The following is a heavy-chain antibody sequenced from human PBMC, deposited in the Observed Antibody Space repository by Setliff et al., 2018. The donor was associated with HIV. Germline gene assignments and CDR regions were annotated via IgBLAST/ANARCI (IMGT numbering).Heavy chain of an antibody. CDR3: ARELFGSGWYADS. D-gene: IGHD6-19*01. CDR2: IYRSGST. CDR1: GGSTSSDT. V-gene: IGHV4-4*07. Sequence: SETLSLTCSVSGGSTSSDTWSWIREPAGQGLEWIGRIYRSGSTNYNTPLESRVTMSVDTSKNQFSLKLSSVTAADTAVYYCARELFGSGWYADSWGQGTLVTVSS. J-gene: IGHJ4*02.